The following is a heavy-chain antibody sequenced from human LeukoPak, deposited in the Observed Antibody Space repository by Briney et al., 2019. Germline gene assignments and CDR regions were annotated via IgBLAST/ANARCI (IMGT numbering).Heavy chain of an antibody. J-gene: IGHJ6*04. CDR1: GFTVSSSY. Sequence: GGSLRLSCAASGFTVSSSYMSWVRQAPGKGLEWVSYISSSGSTIYYADSVKGRFTISRDNAKNSLYLQMNSLRAEDTAVYYCAELGITMIGGVWGKGTTVTISS. CDR3: AELGITMIGGV. CDR2: ISSSGSTI. V-gene: IGHV3-11*04. D-gene: IGHD3-10*02.